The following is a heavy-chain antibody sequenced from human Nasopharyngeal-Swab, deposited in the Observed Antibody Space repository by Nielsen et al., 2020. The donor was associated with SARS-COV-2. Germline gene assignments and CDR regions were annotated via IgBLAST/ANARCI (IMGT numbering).Heavy chain of an antibody. J-gene: IGHJ6*02. V-gene: IGHV3-21*01. CDR3: ARDGSDYDFWSAYFMDV. D-gene: IGHD3-3*01. Sequence: GGSLRLSCAASGFTFNNYNFNWVRQAPGKGLEWVSSISSSSSYIYYADSVKGRFTISRDNAKNSLYLQMNSLRAEDTAVYYCARDGSDYDFWSAYFMDVWGQGTTVTVS. CDR2: ISSSSSYI. CDR1: GFTFNNYN.